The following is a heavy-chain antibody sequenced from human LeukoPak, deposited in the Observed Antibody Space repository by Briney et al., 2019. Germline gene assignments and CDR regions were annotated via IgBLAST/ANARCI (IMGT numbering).Heavy chain of an antibody. CDR1: GFTFSSYA. V-gene: IGHV3-23*01. CDR3: AKDRHAPGRYCSSTSCLPFDS. D-gene: IGHD2-2*01. CDR2: LSGSGGST. J-gene: IGHJ5*01. Sequence: PGGSLRLSCAASGFTFSSYAMSWVRQAPGKGLEWVLALSGSGGSTYYADSVKGRFTISRDNSKNTMYLQMNSLRAEDTAVYYCAKDRHAPGRYCSSTSCLPFDSWGQGTLVTVSS.